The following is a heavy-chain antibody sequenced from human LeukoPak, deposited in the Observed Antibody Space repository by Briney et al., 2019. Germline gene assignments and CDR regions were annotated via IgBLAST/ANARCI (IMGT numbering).Heavy chain of an antibody. J-gene: IGHJ3*02. CDR1: GFTFSSYG. CDR2: IWYDGSNK. CDR3: AKGLIYGDVPDDAFDI. V-gene: IGHV3-33*06. D-gene: IGHD4-17*01. Sequence: GGSLRLSCAASGFTFSSYGMHWVRQAPGKGLEWVAVIWYDGSNKYYADSVKGRFTISRDNSKNTLYLQMNSLRAEDTAVYYCAKGLIYGDVPDDAFDIWGQGTMVTVSS.